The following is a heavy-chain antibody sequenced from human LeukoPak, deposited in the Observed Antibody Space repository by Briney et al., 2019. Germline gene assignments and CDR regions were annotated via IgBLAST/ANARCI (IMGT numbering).Heavy chain of an antibody. V-gene: IGHV3-23*01. D-gene: IGHD3-10*01. CDR1: GFTFSSYA. J-gene: IGHJ4*02. CDR3: AKDGMVRGVIGHLGY. CDR2: ISGSGGST. Sequence: GSLRLSCAASGFTFSSYAMSWVRQAPGKGLEWVSAISGSGGSTYYADSVKGRFTISRDNSKNTLYLQMNSLRAEDTAVYYCAKDGMVRGVIGHLGYWGQGTLVTVSS.